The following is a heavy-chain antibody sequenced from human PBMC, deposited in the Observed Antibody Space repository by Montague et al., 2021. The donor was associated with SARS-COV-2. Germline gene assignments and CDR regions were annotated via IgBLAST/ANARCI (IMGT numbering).Heavy chain of an antibody. V-gene: IGHV4-39*01. D-gene: IGHD1-26*01. J-gene: IGHJ6*02. CDR3: ARHLWELGYYYYGMDV. CDR2: IYYSGST. CDR1: GDSISSSSYY. Sequence: SETLSLTCTVSGDSISSSSYYWAWIRQPPGKGLEWIGSIYYSGSTYYNPSLKSRVTISVDTSKNQFSLKLSSVTAADTAVYYCARHLWELGYYYYGMDVWGQGTTVTVSS.